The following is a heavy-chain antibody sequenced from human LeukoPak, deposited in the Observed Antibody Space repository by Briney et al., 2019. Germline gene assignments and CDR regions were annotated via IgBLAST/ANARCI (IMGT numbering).Heavy chain of an antibody. CDR3: AKEGETRVTIYYYYVIDV. J-gene: IGHJ6*02. D-gene: IGHD4-17*01. Sequence: GGSLRLSCAASGFSFSSHAMSWVRQAPGKGLEWVAAISGSGGSTYHADSVRGRFTVSRDNSKNTLYLQMNSLRAEDTAIYYCAKEGETRVTIYYYYVIDVRGQGTTVTVSS. V-gene: IGHV3-23*01. CDR1: GFSFSSHA. CDR2: ISGSGGST.